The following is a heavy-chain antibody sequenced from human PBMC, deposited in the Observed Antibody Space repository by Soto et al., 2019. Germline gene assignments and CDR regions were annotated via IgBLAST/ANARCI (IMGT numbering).Heavy chain of an antibody. CDR1: GFIFSNTW. D-gene: IGHD3-9*01. CDR2: IKSKIEGGTI. V-gene: IGHV3-15*07. CDR3: STLGRLTGYNV. J-gene: IGHJ4*02. Sequence: EVQLVESGGGLVKPGESLRLSCAGSGFIFSNTWMNWVRQAPGKGLEWVGRIKSKIEGGTIDYTAPVKGRFTISRDDSRNMLHLQMNSLKTEDTAIYYCSTLGRLTGYNVGGQGTLVTVSS.